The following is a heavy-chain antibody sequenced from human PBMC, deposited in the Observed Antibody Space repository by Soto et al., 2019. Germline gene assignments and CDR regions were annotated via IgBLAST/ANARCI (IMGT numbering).Heavy chain of an antibody. CDR1: GIPFSSFG. V-gene: IGHV3-30*18. J-gene: IGHJ5*02. CDR2: ISHTGSNQ. D-gene: IGHD2-21*02. Sequence: QVHLVESGGGVVQPGRSLRLSCAAAGIPFSSFGMHWVRQGPGKGLEWVAGISHTGSNQYYSDSVKGRFTISKDNSKNTLYLQMDSRSPEATAVYYGAQDSVTSPLPWGQGTLVTVSS. CDR3: AQDSVTSPLP.